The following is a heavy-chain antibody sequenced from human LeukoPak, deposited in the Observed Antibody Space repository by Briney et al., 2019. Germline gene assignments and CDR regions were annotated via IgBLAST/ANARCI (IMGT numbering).Heavy chain of an antibody. V-gene: IGHV4-59*01. Sequence: SETLSLTCTVSGDSISSYYYSWIRQPPGKGLEWIGYIYYRGGTNYNPSLKSRVTISVDTSKNQFSLKLSSVTAEDTAVYYCARGHIMGATRTFDPWGQGTLVTVSS. CDR1: GDSISSYY. D-gene: IGHD1-26*01. CDR2: IYYRGGT. CDR3: ARGHIMGATRTFDP. J-gene: IGHJ5*02.